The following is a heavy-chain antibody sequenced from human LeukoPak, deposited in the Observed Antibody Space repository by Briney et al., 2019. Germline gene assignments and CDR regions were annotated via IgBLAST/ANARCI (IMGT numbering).Heavy chain of an antibody. Sequence: GESLKISCKGSGYSFTSYWIGWVRQIPGKGLEWMGIIYPGDSDTRYSPSFQGQVTISADKSISTAYLQWSSLKASDTAMYYCARRRRMSCTNGVCYTGWFDPWGQGTLVTVSS. D-gene: IGHD2-8*01. CDR2: IYPGDSDT. V-gene: IGHV5-51*01. CDR3: ARRRRMSCTNGVCYTGWFDP. CDR1: GYSFTSYW. J-gene: IGHJ5*02.